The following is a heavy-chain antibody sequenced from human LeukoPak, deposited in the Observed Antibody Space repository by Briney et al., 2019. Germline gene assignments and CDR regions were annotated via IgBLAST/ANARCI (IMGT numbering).Heavy chain of an antibody. Sequence: GGSLRLSCAASGFTFSNAWMNWVRQAPGKGLEWVARIKTKTDGGTTDYAAPVKGRFTISRDDSKNTVYLQMNSLKTEDTAVYYCTRDWYYYDSLDIWGQGTMVTVSS. D-gene: IGHD3-22*01. CDR3: TRDWYYYDSLDI. CDR1: GFTFSNAW. J-gene: IGHJ3*02. CDR2: IKTKTDGGTT. V-gene: IGHV3-15*01.